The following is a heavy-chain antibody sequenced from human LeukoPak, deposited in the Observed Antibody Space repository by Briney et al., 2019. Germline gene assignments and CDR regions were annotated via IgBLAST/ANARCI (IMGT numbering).Heavy chain of an antibody. CDR3: AGVGGYDACAAFDI. D-gene: IGHD5-12*01. CDR2: ISSSSSYI. V-gene: IGHV3-21*01. CDR1: GFTFSSYS. Sequence: PGGSLRLSCAASGFTFSSYSVSWVRQAPGKGLEWVSSISSSSSYIYYADSVKGRFTISRDNAKNSLYLQMNSLRAEDTAVYYCAGVGGYDACAAFDIWGQGTMVTVSS. J-gene: IGHJ3*02.